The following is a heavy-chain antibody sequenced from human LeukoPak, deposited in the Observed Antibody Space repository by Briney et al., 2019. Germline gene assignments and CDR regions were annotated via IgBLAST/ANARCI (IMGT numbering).Heavy chain of an antibody. V-gene: IGHV1-8*03. J-gene: IGHJ4*02. CDR1: GYTFTSYD. CDR2: MNPNSGNT. Sequence: ASVKVSCKASGYTFTSYDINWVRQATGQGLEWMGWMNPNSGNTGYAQKFQGRVTITRNTSISTAYMELSSLRSEDTAVYYCASGGIPEIRFLEWSHWGPGTLVTVSS. D-gene: IGHD3-3*01. CDR3: ASGGIPEIRFLEWSH.